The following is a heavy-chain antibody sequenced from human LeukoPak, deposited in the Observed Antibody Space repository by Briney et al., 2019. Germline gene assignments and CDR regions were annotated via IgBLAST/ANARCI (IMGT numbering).Heavy chain of an antibody. CDR3: ARETYYYGSGSYSYMDV. Sequence: GGSLRLSCAASGFTVSSNYMSWVRQAPGKGLEWVSVIYSGGSTYYADSVKGRSTISRDNSKNTLYLQMNSLRAEDTAVYYCARETYYYGSGSYSYMDVWGKGTTVTISS. J-gene: IGHJ6*03. V-gene: IGHV3-53*01. CDR1: GFTVSSNY. CDR2: IYSGGST. D-gene: IGHD3-10*01.